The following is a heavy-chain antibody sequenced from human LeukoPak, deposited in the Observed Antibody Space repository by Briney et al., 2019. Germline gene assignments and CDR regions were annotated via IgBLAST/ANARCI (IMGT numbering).Heavy chain of an antibody. CDR1: GFTFSSYA. V-gene: IGHV3-21*01. CDR2: ISSSSSYI. D-gene: IGHD2-2*01. J-gene: IGHJ3*02. Sequence: PGGSLRLSCAASGFTFSSYAMSWVRQAPGKGLEWVSSISSSSSYIYYADSVKGRFTISRDNAKNSLYLQMNSLRAEDTAVYYCARGGSEVVPAAIPNDAFDIWGQGTMVTASS. CDR3: ARGGSEVVPAAIPNDAFDI.